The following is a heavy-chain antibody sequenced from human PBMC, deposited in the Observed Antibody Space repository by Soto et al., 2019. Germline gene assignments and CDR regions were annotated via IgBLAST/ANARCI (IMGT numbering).Heavy chain of an antibody. CDR1: GYTLTELS. CDR3: ARGSYYYDSSGYYRNWFDP. D-gene: IGHD3-22*01. J-gene: IGHJ5*02. CDR2: FDPEDGET. V-gene: IGHV1-24*01. Sequence: ASVKVSCKVSGYTLTELSMHWVRQAPGKGLEWMGGFDPEDGETIYAQKFQGRVTMTEDTSTDTAYMELSSLRSEDTAVYYCARGSYYYDSSGYYRNWFDPWGQGTLVTVSS.